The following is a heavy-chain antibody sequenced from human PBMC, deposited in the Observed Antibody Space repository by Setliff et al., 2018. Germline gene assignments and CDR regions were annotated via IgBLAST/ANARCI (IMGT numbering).Heavy chain of an antibody. CDR1: GGSISSSNW. D-gene: IGHD1-26*01. Sequence: SETLSLTCAVSGGSISSSNWWSWVRQPPGKGLEWIGEIYHSGSTCYNPSLKSRVTMSVDTSKNQFSLKLSSVTAADTAVYYCARSSYSGSYLNVWGQGTTVTVSS. J-gene: IGHJ6*02. CDR2: IYHSGST. V-gene: IGHV4-4*02. CDR3: ARSSYSGSYLNV.